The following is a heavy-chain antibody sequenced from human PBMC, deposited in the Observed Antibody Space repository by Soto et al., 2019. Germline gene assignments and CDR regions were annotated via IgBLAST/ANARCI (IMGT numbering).Heavy chain of an antibody. CDR2: ISYDGSNK. Sequence: QVQLVESGGGVVQPGRSLRLSCAASGFTFSSYAMHWVRQAPGKGLEWVAVISYDGSNKYYADSVKGRFTISRDNSKNTLYLQMNSPRAEDTAVYYCARPLWRDDYNWAYFDLWGRGTLVTVSS. D-gene: IGHD4-4*01. CDR3: ARPLWRDDYNWAYFDL. V-gene: IGHV3-30-3*01. J-gene: IGHJ2*01. CDR1: GFTFSSYA.